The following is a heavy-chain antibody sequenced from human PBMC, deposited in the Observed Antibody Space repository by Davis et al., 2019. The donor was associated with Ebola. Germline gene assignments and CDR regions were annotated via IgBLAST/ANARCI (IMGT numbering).Heavy chain of an antibody. CDR2: INAGNGNT. V-gene: IGHV1-3*01. D-gene: IGHD1-26*01. J-gene: IGHJ4*02. Sequence: AASVKVSCKASGFILTNYAIHWVRQAPGQRLEWMGWINAGNGNTKYSQKFQGRGTITRDTSASTAYMELSSLRSEDTAVYYCARDTSGSYLGFDYWGQGTLVTVSS. CDR3: ARDTSGSYLGFDY. CDR1: GFILTNYA.